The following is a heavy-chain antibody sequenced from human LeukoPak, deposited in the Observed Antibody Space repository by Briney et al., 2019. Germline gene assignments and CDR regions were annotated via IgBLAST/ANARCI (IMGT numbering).Heavy chain of an antibody. CDR1: GGTFSSYA. V-gene: IGHV1-69*06. CDR3: ARGSTPSYYYDSSGHFDY. J-gene: IGHJ4*02. D-gene: IGHD3-22*01. Sequence: SVKVSCKASGGTFSSYAISWVRQAPGQGLEWMGGIILIFGTANSAQKFQGRVTITADKSTSSAYMELSSLRSEDTAVYYCARGSTPSYYYDSSGHFDYWGQGTLVTVSS. CDR2: IILIFGTA.